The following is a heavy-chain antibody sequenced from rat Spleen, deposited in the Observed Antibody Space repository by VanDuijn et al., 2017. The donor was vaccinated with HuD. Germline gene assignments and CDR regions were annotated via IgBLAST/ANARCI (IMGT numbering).Heavy chain of an antibody. Sequence: QVQLKETGPDLVQLTQTLSITCTVSGFSLTTYNVHWVRQPPGKGLEWMGAMWNGGNTDYNSAFKSRLNIRMDTSKSQVFLKMNSLETDDTAKYFCARHLDYGGHLDDWGQGVMVTVSS. CDR1: GFSLTTYN. CDR3: ARHLDYGGHLDD. J-gene: IGHJ2*01. V-gene: IGHV2-64*01. D-gene: IGHD1-11*01. CDR2: MWNGGNT.